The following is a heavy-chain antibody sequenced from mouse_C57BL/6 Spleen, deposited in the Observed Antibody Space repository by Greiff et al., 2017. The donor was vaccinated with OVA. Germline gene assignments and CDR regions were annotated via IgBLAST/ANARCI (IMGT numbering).Heavy chain of an antibody. CDR2: ISSGSSTI. CDR1: GFTFSDYG. CDR3: ARPGYYSNYWFAY. D-gene: IGHD2-5*01. J-gene: IGHJ3*01. V-gene: IGHV5-17*01. Sequence: EVQLVESGGGLVKPGGSLKLSCAASGFTFSDYGMHWVRQAPEKGLEWVAYISSGSSTIYYADTVKGRFTISRDNAKNTLFLQMTSLRSEDTAMYYCARPGYYSNYWFAYWGQGTLVTVSA.